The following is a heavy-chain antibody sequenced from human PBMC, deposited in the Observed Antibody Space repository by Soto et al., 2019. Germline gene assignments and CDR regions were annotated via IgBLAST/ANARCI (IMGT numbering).Heavy chain of an antibody. CDR1: GGSISSYY. D-gene: IGHD3-10*01. Sequence: TLSLTCTVSGGSISSYYWSWIRQPPGKGLEWIGYMYYSGSTNYNPSLKSRVTISVDTSKNQFSLKLNSMTAADTAVYYCARHNYGSGSTYFDYWGQGTLVTVSS. J-gene: IGHJ4*02. CDR2: MYYSGST. V-gene: IGHV4-59*08. CDR3: ARHNYGSGSTYFDY.